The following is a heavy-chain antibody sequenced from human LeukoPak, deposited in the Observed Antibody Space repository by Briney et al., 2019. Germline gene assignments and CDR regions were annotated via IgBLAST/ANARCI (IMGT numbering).Heavy chain of an antibody. V-gene: IGHV4-59*01. CDR1: GGSISSYY. CDR3: ARGPLYSSAWYDY. Sequence: SETLSLTCTVSGGSISSYYWSWIRQPPGKGLEWSGYIYYSGSTNYNLSLKSRVTISVDTSKNQFSLKLTSVTAADTAVYYCARGPLYSSAWYDYWGQGTLATVSS. J-gene: IGHJ4*02. CDR2: IYYSGST. D-gene: IGHD6-19*01.